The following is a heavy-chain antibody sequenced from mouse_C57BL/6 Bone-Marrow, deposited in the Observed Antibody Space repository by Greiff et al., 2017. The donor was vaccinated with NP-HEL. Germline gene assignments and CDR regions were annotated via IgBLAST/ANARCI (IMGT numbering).Heavy chain of an antibody. D-gene: IGHD2-5*01. CDR1: GFNIKDDY. V-gene: IGHV14-4*01. J-gene: IGHJ4*01. Sequence: VQLQQSGAELVRPGASVKLSCTASGFNIKDDYMHWVKQRPEQGLEWIAWIDPENGDTEYASTFQGQATITADTSSNTAYLQLSSLTSEDTAVYYCTTENYYSNSYAMDYWGQGTSVTVSS. CDR2: IDPENGDT. CDR3: TTENYYSNSYAMDY.